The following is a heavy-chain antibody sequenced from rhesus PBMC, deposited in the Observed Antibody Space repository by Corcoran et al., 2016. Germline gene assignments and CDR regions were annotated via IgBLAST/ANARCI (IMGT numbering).Heavy chain of an antibody. CDR3: AKGVIEYCTGSGCYGIDY. V-gene: IGHV5-2*01. CDR2: IDPSDSDT. CDR1: GYSFTSYW. Sequence: EVQLVQSGAEVKRPGESLKISCKTSGYSFTSYWISWLRQMPGKGLEWMGAIDPSDSDTRYSPSFQGQVTIAADKSISTAYLQWSSLKASDTATYYCAKGVIEYCTGSGCYGIDYWGQGVLVTVSS. D-gene: IGHD2-21*01. J-gene: IGHJ4*01.